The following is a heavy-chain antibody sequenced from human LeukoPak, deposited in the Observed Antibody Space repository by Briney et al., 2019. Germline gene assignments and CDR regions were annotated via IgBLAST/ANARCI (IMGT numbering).Heavy chain of an antibody. CDR3: AGDYGYCSGGSCSNWFDP. Sequence: GRSLRLSCAASGFTFSSYGMHWVRQAPGKGLEWVAVIWYDGSNKYYADSVKGRFTISRDNSKNTLYLQMNSLRAEDTAVYYCAGDYGYCSGGSCSNWFDPWGQGTLVTVSS. D-gene: IGHD2-15*01. CDR2: IWYDGSNK. CDR1: GFTFSSYG. J-gene: IGHJ5*02. V-gene: IGHV3-33*01.